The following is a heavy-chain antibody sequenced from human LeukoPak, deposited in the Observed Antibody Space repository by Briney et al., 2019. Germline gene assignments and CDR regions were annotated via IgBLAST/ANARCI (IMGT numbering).Heavy chain of an antibody. Sequence: GGSLRLSCAASGFTFSDYYMSWIRQAPGKGLEWVSYISSSGSTIYYADSVKGRFTISRDNAKNSLYLQMNSLRAEDTAVYYSARSSYSSSSSVWGQGTMVTVSS. CDR3: ARSSYSSSSSV. CDR2: ISSSGSTI. J-gene: IGHJ3*01. CDR1: GFTFSDYY. D-gene: IGHD6-6*01. V-gene: IGHV3-11*01.